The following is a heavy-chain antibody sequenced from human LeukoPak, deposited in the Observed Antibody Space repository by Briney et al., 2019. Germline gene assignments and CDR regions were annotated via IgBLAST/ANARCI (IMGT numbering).Heavy chain of an antibody. Sequence: GGSLRLSCAASGFTFSSYVMHWVRQAPGKGLEYVSGISTNGGGTYYASSVKGRFTISRGSSKNTVYLQMDSLRAEDMAVYYCAGAFASSGNYYPPDYWGQGALVTVSS. CDR2: ISTNGGGT. CDR3: AGAFASSGNYYPPDY. V-gene: IGHV3-64*01. CDR1: GFTFSSYV. J-gene: IGHJ4*02. D-gene: IGHD3-22*01.